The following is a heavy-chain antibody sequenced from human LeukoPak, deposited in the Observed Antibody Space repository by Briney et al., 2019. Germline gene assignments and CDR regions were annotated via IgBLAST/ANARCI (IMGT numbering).Heavy chain of an antibody. CDR1: GFTFSSYA. D-gene: IGHD2-8*01. J-gene: IGHJ6*03. Sequence: PGGSLRLSCAASGFTFSSYAMNWVRQAPGRGPEWVSGFSGSGGTTYYADSVKGWFTISRDNSKNTLYLQMNSLRAEDTAVYYCANGNRCTSPNCLGYYYFYMDVWGKGTTVTVSS. V-gene: IGHV3-23*01. CDR2: FSGSGGTT. CDR3: ANGNRCTSPNCLGYYYFYMDV.